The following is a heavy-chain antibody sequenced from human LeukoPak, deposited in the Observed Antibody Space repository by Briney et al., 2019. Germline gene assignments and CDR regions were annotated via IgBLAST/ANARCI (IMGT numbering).Heavy chain of an antibody. CDR2: IWYDGSNK. V-gene: IGHV3-33*01. D-gene: IGHD6-19*01. CDR1: GFTFSSYG. J-gene: IGHJ4*02. Sequence: PGGSLRLSRAASGFTFSSYGMHWVRQAPGKGLEWVAVIWYDGSNKYYADSVKGRFTISRDNSKNTLYLQMNSLRAEDTAVYYCAREWAVAGDFDYWGQGTLVTVSS. CDR3: AREWAVAGDFDY.